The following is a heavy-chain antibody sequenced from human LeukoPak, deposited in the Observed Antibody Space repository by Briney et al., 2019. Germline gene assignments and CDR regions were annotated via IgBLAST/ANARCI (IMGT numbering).Heavy chain of an antibody. J-gene: IGHJ4*02. D-gene: IGHD5-24*01. V-gene: IGHV3-74*01. CDR1: GFILSSYW. CDR3: ARSREPGRDGDY. CDR2: ISSDGIST. Sequence: PGGSLRLSCAASGFILSSYWMHWVRQVPGKGLVWVSRISSDGISTAYADSVKGRFTLSRDNAKNTLYLQMNSLRADDTAVYYCARSREPGRDGDYWGQGTLVTVSS.